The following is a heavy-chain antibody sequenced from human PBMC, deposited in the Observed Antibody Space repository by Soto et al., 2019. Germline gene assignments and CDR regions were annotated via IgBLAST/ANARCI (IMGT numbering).Heavy chain of an antibody. Sequence: QVQLVRSGAEVRKPGSSVKVSCKASGGTFNTYAINWVRQAPGQGLEWMGGIIAMFATTNYAQDFQGRVTITADESTSTVYMELSSLKSDDTAMSYCARAAQRYYYDSSDFYDALDFWGQGTMVTVAS. D-gene: IGHD3-22*01. CDR2: IIAMFATT. CDR1: GGTFNTYA. V-gene: IGHV1-69*01. J-gene: IGHJ3*01. CDR3: ARAAQRYYYDSSDFYDALDF.